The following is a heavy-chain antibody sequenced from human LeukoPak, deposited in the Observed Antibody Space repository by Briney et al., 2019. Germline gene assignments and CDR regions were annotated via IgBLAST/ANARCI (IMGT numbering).Heavy chain of an antibody. Sequence: SVKVSCKASGGTFSSYAISWVRQAPGQGLEWMGGIIPIFGTANYAQKFQGRVTITTDESTSTAYMELSSLRSEDTAVYYCAGYCSSTSCSTGYFQHWGQGTLVTVSS. D-gene: IGHD2-2*01. CDR1: GGTFSSYA. CDR3: AGYCSSTSCSTGYFQH. J-gene: IGHJ1*01. CDR2: IIPIFGTA. V-gene: IGHV1-69*05.